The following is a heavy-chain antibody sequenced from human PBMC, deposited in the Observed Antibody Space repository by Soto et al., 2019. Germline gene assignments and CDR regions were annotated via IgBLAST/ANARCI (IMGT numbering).Heavy chain of an antibody. J-gene: IGHJ4*02. CDR3: ATYSSLDY. CDR1: GFTVSNNY. V-gene: IGHV3-53*02. CDR2: IYSGGST. D-gene: IGHD6-13*01. Sequence: EVQLVETGGGLIQPGGSLRLSCAASGFTVSNNYMSWVRQAPGKGLEWVSLIYSGGSTYYADSVKGRFTISRDNSKNTLYLQMNSLSAEDTAVYYCATYSSLDYWGQGTRVTVSS.